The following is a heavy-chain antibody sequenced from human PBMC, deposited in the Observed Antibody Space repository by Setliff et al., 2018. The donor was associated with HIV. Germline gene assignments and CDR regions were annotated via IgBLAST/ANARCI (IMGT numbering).Heavy chain of an antibody. Sequence: ASVKVSCKASGYTFSTYDLVWVRQTSGQGLEWMGSMNANSGSAVYAPQFQGRVTMTRNTSISIAYMDMSSLRSEDTAVYYCARGVTTIQYWGQGSLVTVSS. CDR3: ARGVTTIQY. CDR1: GYTFSTYD. D-gene: IGHD4-4*01. CDR2: MNANSGSA. J-gene: IGHJ4*02. V-gene: IGHV1-8*02.